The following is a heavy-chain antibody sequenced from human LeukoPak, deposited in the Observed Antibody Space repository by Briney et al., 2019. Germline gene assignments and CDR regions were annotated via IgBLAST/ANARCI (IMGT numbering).Heavy chain of an antibody. CDR2: IRYDGSNK. Sequence: PGGSLSLSCAASGFTFSSYGMHWVRQAPGKGLEWVAFIRYDGSNKYYADSVKGRFTISRDNSKNTLYLQMNSLRAEDTAVYYCAKSGYDFGGWFDLWGQGTLVTVSS. CDR3: AKSGYDFGGWFDL. CDR1: GFTFSSYG. V-gene: IGHV3-30*02. D-gene: IGHD5-12*01. J-gene: IGHJ5*02.